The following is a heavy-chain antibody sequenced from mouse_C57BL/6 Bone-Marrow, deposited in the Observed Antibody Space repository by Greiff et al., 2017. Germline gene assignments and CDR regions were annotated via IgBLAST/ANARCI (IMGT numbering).Heavy chain of an antibody. D-gene: IGHD2-1*01. CDR3: ARGVIYYGNYSFAY. V-gene: IGHV1-19*01. Sequence: VQLQQSGPVLVKPGASVKMSCKASGYTFTDYYMNWVKQSHGKSLEWIGVINPYNGGTSYNQKFKGKATLTVDKSSSTAYMELNSLTSEDSAVYYCARGVIYYGNYSFAYWGQGTLVTVSA. CDR1: GYTFTDYY. J-gene: IGHJ3*01. CDR2: INPYNGGT.